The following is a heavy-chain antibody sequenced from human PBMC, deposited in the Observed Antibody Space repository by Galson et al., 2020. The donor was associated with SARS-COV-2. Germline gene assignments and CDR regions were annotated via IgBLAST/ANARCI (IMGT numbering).Heavy chain of an antibody. D-gene: IGHD3-3*01. V-gene: IGHV5-51*01. CDR2: IYPADSDT. J-gene: IGHJ4*02. CDR1: GYSFTSYW. Sequence: KIGESLKISCKASGYSFTSYWIGWVRQVPGKGLEWMGIIYPADSDTRYSPSFEGHVTISVDKSISTAYLQWSSLKASDTAMYYCSRLPLRFLDNYFDFWGRGTLVTVSS. CDR3: SRLPLRFLDNYFDF.